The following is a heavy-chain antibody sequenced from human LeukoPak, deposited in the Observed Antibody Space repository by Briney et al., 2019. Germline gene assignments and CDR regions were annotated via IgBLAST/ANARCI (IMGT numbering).Heavy chain of an antibody. CDR2: ITPNNGAT. CDR1: GYTFTGYY. J-gene: IGHJ4*02. CDR3: ARGQEPTYYGSGRAQNDY. V-gene: IGHV1-2*02. D-gene: IGHD3-10*01. Sequence: ASVKVSCKASGYTFTGYYIHWVRQAPGQGLEWMGWITPNNGATNYAQNFQGRVTMTRNTSISTAYMELSSLRSEDTAVYYCARGQEPTYYGSGRAQNDYWGQGTLVTVSS.